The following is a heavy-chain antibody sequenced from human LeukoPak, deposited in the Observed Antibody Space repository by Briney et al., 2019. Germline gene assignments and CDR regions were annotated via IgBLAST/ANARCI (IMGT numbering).Heavy chain of an antibody. D-gene: IGHD6-19*01. CDR1: GGSISSDY. V-gene: IGHV4-59*08. Sequence: SETLSLTCTVSGGSISSDYWSWIRQPPGQGLEWIGYIYNSGSTNYNPSLKSRVTISVDTSTSQISLRLNSVTAADTAVYYCARRVTTSGWYRDDYWGQGTLVTVSS. J-gene: IGHJ4*02. CDR3: ARRVTTSGWYRDDY. CDR2: IYNSGST.